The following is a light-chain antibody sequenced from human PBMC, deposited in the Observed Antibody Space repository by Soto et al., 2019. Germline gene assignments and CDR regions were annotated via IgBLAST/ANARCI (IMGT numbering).Light chain of an antibody. CDR3: QQRSDWPPIT. J-gene: IGKJ5*01. CDR1: QSVSTY. CDR2: DAS. V-gene: IGKV3-11*01. Sequence: EVVCTHSPYTLSLSPGDRATLSCRASQSVSTYLAWYQQKPGQAPRLLIYDASNRATGIPARFSGSGSGTDFTLTISSLEPEDFAVYYCQQRSDWPPITFGHGTRLEIK.